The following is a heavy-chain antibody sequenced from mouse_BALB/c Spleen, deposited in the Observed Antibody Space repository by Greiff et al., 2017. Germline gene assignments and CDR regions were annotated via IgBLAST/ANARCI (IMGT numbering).Heavy chain of an antibody. J-gene: IGHJ3*01. CDR2: INPSSGYT. CDR3: ARGVYYDSLAY. V-gene: IGHV1-4*01. D-gene: IGHD2-4*01. CDR1: GYTFTSYT. Sequence: VQLQQSGAELARPGASVKMSCKASGYTFTSYTMHWVKQRPGQGLEWIGYINPSSGYTNYNQKFKDKATLTADKSSSTAYMQLSSLTSEDSAVYYCARGVYYDSLAYWGQGTLVTVSA.